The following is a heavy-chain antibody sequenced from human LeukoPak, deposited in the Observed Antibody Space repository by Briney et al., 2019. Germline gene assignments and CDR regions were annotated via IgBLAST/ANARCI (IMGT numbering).Heavy chain of an antibody. Sequence: SSVKVSCKASGGTFSSYAINWVRQAPGQGLEWMGGTIPIFGTANYAQKFQGRVAITTDAPTSTAYLDLSSLRSDDTAVYYCARVFARSGEISGSYYYYWGQGTQVTVSS. CDR1: GGTFSSYA. D-gene: IGHD1-26*01. CDR3: ARVFARSGEISGSYYYY. CDR2: TIPIFGTA. J-gene: IGHJ4*02. V-gene: IGHV1-69*05.